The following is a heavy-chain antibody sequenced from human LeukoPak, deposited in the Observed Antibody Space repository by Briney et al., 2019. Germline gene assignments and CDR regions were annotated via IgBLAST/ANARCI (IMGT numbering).Heavy chain of an antibody. V-gene: IGHV4-34*01. CDR1: GGSFSGYY. Sequence: PSQTLSLTCAVYGGSFSGYYWSWIRQPPGKGLEWIGEINHSGSTNYNPSLKSRVTISVDTSKNQFSLKLSSVTAADTAVYYCARVCYDFWSGYYPYYYYGMDVWGQGTTVTVSS. D-gene: IGHD3-3*01. CDR2: INHSGST. CDR3: ARVCYDFWSGYYPYYYYGMDV. J-gene: IGHJ6*02.